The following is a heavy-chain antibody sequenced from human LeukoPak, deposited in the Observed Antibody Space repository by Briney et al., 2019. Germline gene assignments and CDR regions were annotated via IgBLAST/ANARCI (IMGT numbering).Heavy chain of an antibody. D-gene: IGHD3-9*01. J-gene: IGHJ4*02. Sequence: ASVKVSCKASGYTFTSYAMHWVRQAPGQRLEWMGWINAGNGNTKYSQKFQGRVTITRDTSASTAYMELSSLRSEDTAVYYCARYTSTYYDILTGFDYWGQGTLVTVSS. CDR3: ARYTSTYYDILTGFDY. CDR2: INAGNGNT. V-gene: IGHV1-3*01. CDR1: GYTFTSYA.